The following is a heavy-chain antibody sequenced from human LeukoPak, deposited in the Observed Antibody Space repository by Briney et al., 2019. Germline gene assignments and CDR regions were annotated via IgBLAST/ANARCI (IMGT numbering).Heavy chain of an antibody. V-gene: IGHV4-31*03. CDR1: GGSISSGGYY. J-gene: IGHJ3*02. D-gene: IGHD3-3*01. CDR2: IYYSGST. Sequence: SETLSLTCTVSGGSISSGGYYWSWIRQHPGKGLEWIGYIYYSGSTYYNPSLKSRVTISVDTSKNQFSLKLSSVTAADTAVYYCARPGIRFLEWLSYDAFDIWGQGTMVTVSS. CDR3: ARPGIRFLEWLSYDAFDI.